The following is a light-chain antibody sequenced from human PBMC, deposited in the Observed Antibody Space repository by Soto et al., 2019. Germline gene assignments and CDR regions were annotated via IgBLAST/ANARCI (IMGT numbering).Light chain of an antibody. V-gene: IGKV3-15*01. CDR2: DTF. CDR3: QQYNSWPPALT. Sequence: EIVMTQSPATLSVSPGGRATLSCSASQGVGNNLAWYQQKPGLAPRLLIFDTFTRATGVPARFSGSGSGTEFTRTISSLQSEDFAIYYCQQYNSWPPALTFGGGTKVEIK. CDR1: QGVGNN. J-gene: IGKJ4*01.